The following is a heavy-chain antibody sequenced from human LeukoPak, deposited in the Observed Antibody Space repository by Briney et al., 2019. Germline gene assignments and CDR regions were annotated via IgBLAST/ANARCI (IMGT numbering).Heavy chain of an antibody. CDR2: ITGSGGST. D-gene: IGHD5-18*01. V-gene: IGHV3-23*01. Sequence: GGSLRLSCAASGLTFSSHAMTWVRQTPEKGLEWVSGITGSGGSTYYADSVKGRFTISRDNSKNTLYLQMNSLRAEDTAVYYCAKGVGGYSYGVPPRHFDYWGQGTLVTVSS. CDR3: AKGVGGYSYGVPPRHFDY. CDR1: GLTFSSHA. J-gene: IGHJ4*02.